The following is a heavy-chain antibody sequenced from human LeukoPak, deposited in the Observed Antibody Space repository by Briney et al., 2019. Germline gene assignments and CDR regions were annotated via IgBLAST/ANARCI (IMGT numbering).Heavy chain of an antibody. V-gene: IGHV1-69*04. CDR1: GGTFSSYA. Sequence: SVKVSCKASGGTFSSYAISWVRQAPGQGLEWMGRIIPILGIANYAQKFQGSVTITADKSTSTAYMELSSLRSEDTAVYYCARTPNRGPPTIYYYYYYGMDVWGQGTTVTVSS. CDR2: IIPILGIA. D-gene: IGHD1-14*01. CDR3: ARTPNRGPPTIYYYYYYGMDV. J-gene: IGHJ6*02.